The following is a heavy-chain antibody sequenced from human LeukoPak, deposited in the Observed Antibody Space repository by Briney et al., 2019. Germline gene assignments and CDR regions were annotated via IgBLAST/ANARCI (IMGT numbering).Heavy chain of an antibody. D-gene: IGHD6-6*01. V-gene: IGHV1-69*05. Sequence: GASVKVSCKASGGTFSSYAISWVRQAPGQGLEWMGGIIPIFGTANYAQKFQGRVTITTDESTSTAYMELSSLRSEDTAVYYCARDGPIAARPTQNWFDPWGQGTLVTVSS. CDR1: GGTFSSYA. CDR2: IIPIFGTA. J-gene: IGHJ5*02. CDR3: ARDGPIAARPTQNWFDP.